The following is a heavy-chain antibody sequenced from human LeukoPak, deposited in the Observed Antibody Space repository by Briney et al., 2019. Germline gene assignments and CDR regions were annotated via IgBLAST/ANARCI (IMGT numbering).Heavy chain of an antibody. CDR1: GFTFSSYS. Sequence: GGSLRLSCAASGFTFSSYSMNWVRQAPGKGLEWVSSISSSSGDTYYADSVKGRVTISRDNAKNSLYLQMNSLRAEDTAVYYCARLRDNWNDPYYYYGMDVWGKGTTVTVSS. V-gene: IGHV3-21*01. CDR2: ISSSSGDT. CDR3: ARLRDNWNDPYYYYGMDV. D-gene: IGHD1-20*01. J-gene: IGHJ6*04.